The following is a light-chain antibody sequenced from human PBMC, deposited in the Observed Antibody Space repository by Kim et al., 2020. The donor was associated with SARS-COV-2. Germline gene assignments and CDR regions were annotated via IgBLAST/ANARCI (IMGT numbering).Light chain of an antibody. CDR3: QQYNNWPT. CDR1: QTVSSN. CDR2: GAS. Sequence: PVSPGERATIACRASQTVSSNLAWYQQKPGQPPRLLIYGASTRAAGVPARFSGSGSETELTLTINSLQSEDVAVYYCQQYNNWPTFGQGTKVDIK. J-gene: IGKJ1*01. V-gene: IGKV3-15*01.